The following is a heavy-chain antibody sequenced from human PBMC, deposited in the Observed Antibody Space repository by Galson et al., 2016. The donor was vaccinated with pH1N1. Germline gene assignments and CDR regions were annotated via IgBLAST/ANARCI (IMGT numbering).Heavy chain of an antibody. V-gene: IGHV3-30-3*01. CDR1: GFTFSTYA. D-gene: IGHD6-19*01. CDR3: ARETPYSSGWGYYYGMDV. J-gene: IGHJ6*02. Sequence: SLRLSCAASGFTFSTYAVHWVRQAPGKGLEWVALTSYDGSTKYYADSVKGRFTISRDNSKNTLYLEMNSLRAEDTAVYYCARETPYSSGWGYYYGMDVWGQGTTVTVSS. CDR2: TSYDGSTK.